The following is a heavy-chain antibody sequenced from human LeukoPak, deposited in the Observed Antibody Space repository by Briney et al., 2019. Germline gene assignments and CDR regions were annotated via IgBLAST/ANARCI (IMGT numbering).Heavy chain of an antibody. D-gene: IGHD6-19*01. J-gene: IGHJ4*02. Sequence: GGSLRLSCAASGFTFSSYSMNWVRQAPGKGLEWVSCISSSSSYIYYADSVKGRFTISRDNAKNSLYLQINSLRAEDTAVYYCASVSSGWLFDYWGQGTLVTVSS. V-gene: IGHV3-21*01. CDR2: ISSSSSYI. CDR3: ASVSSGWLFDY. CDR1: GFTFSSYS.